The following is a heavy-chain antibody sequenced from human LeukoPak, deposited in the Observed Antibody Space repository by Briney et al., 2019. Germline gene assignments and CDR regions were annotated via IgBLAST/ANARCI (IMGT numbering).Heavy chain of an antibody. CDR3: ARRDGYNSYYYGMDV. V-gene: IGHV3-21*01. CDR1: GFTFSYYT. CDR2: ISSSGYI. J-gene: IGHJ6*02. Sequence: GGSLRLSCAASGFTFSYYTMNWVRQAPGKGLEWVSSISSSGYIYYADSVKGRFTISRDNAKNSLYLQMNSLRAEDTAVYYCARRDGYNSYYYGMDVWGQGSTVTVSS. D-gene: IGHD5-24*01.